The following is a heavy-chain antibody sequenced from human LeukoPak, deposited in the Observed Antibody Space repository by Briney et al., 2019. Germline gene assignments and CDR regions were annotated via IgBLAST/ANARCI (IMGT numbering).Heavy chain of an antibody. J-gene: IGHJ4*02. CDR2: ISSSSSTI. V-gene: IGHV3-48*01. Sequence: GGSLRLSCAASGFTFSSSSMNWVRQAPGKGLEWVSYISSSSSTIYYADSVKGRFTISRDNAKNSLYLQMNSLRAEDTAVYYCARERGVTERRFDYWGQGTLVTVSS. CDR3: ARERGVTERRFDY. CDR1: GFTFSSSS. D-gene: IGHD2-21*02.